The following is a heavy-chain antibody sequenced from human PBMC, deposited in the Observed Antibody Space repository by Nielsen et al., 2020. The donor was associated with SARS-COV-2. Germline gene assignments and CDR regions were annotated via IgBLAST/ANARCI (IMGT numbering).Heavy chain of an antibody. J-gene: IGHJ2*01. D-gene: IGHD3-10*01. CDR2: IHYTGST. Sequence: SETLFLTCTVSGGSISSGDYYWSWLRQSPGKGLEWIGYIHYTGSTYYNPSLTSRVTISVDTSKNQFSLNLGSVTAADTALYYCARVEASGSWYFDLWGRGTLVTVSS. CDR3: ARVEASGSWYFDL. V-gene: IGHV4-30-4*01. CDR1: GGSISSGDYY.